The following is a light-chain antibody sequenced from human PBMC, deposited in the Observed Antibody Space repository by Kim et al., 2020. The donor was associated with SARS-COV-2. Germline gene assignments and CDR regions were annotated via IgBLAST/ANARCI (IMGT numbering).Light chain of an antibody. CDR2: SNN. J-gene: IGLJ1*01. Sequence: QSVLTQPPSAYGTPGQRVTISCSGSSYNIGSNTVNWYQQLPGTAPKLLIYSNNQRPSGVPDRFSGSKSGTSASLAISGLQSEDEADYYCAAWDDSLNVCYVFGTGTKVTVL. V-gene: IGLV1-44*01. CDR1: SYNIGSNT. CDR3: AAWDDSLNVCYV.